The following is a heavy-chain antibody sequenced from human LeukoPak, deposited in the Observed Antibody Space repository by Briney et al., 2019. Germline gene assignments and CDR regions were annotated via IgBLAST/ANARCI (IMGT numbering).Heavy chain of an antibody. D-gene: IGHD6-6*01. J-gene: IGHJ4*02. CDR3: ARDGPSIATRYYFDY. Sequence: GGSLRLSCAASGFTFSSYSMNWVRQAPGKGLEWVSSISSSSSYIYYADSVKGRFTISRDNAKNSLYLQMNSLRAEDTAVYYCARDGPSIATRYYFDYWGQGTLVTVSS. CDR2: ISSSSSYI. V-gene: IGHV3-21*01. CDR1: GFTFSSYS.